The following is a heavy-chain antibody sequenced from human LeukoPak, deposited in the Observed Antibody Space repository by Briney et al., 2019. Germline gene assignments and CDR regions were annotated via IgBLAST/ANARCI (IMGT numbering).Heavy chain of an antibody. Sequence: NTSETLSLTCTVSGGSISSSSYYWGWLRQPPGKGLEWIGSIYYSGSTYYNPSLKSRVTISVDTSKNQFSLKLSSVTAADTAVYYCARLNTYYDYVWGSYRRQTYYFDYWGQGTLVTVSS. CDR1: GGSISSSSYY. D-gene: IGHD3-16*02. CDR2: IYYSGST. J-gene: IGHJ4*02. CDR3: ARLNTYYDYVWGSYRRQTYYFDY. V-gene: IGHV4-39*01.